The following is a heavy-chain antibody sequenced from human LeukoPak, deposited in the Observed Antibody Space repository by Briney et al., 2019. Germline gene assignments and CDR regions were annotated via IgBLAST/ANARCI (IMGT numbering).Heavy chain of an antibody. CDR1: GGSISSSSYY. Sequence: SETLSLTCTVSGGSISSSSYYWGWIRQPPGKGLEWIGSIYYSGSTYYNPSLKSRVTISVDKSKNQFSLKLSSVTAADTAVYYCARDRFGELPLDYWGQGTLVTVSS. CDR3: ARDRFGELPLDY. J-gene: IGHJ4*02. D-gene: IGHD3-10*01. CDR2: IYYSGST. V-gene: IGHV4-39*07.